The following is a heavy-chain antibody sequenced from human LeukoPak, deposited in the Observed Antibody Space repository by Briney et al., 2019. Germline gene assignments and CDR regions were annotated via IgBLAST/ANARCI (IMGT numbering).Heavy chain of an antibody. Sequence: SETLSLTCTVSGGSSSSSSYYWGWIRQPPGKVLEWIGSIYYSGSTYYNPSLKSRVTISVDTSKNQFSLKLSSLTAADTAVYYCARHNNIVVVSAFDYWGQGTLVTVSS. CDR3: ARHNNIVVVSAFDY. V-gene: IGHV4-39*01. CDR2: IYYSGST. D-gene: IGHD2-21*01. CDR1: GGSSSSSSYY. J-gene: IGHJ4*02.